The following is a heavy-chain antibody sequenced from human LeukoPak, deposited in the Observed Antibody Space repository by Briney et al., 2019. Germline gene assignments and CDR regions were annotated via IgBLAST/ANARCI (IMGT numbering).Heavy chain of an antibody. CDR2: ISYEGSNK. V-gene: IGHV3-30*18. CDR3: AKNTGIVGAARNWFDP. J-gene: IGHJ5*02. D-gene: IGHD1-26*01. CDR1: GFTFSSYG. Sequence: GGSLRLSCAASGFTFSSYGMHWVRQAPGKGLEWVAVISYEGSNKYYADSVKGRFTISRDNSKNTLYLQMNSLRAEDTAVYYCAKNTGIVGAARNWFDPWGQGTLVTVSS.